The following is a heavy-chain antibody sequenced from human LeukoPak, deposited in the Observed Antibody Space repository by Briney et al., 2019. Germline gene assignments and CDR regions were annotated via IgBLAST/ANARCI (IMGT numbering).Heavy chain of an antibody. CDR3: AQERLYYYDRSGFYY. CDR1: GFTFSSYG. D-gene: IGHD3-22*01. J-gene: IGHJ4*02. CDR2: ISCDGRNK. V-gene: IGHV3-30*18. Sequence: QPGRSLRLSCTTSGFTFSSYGLHGVRQAPGKGLEWVAVISCDGRNKYYADSVKGRFIISRDNSNQTLFLQMNSLGVEDTAVYFCAQERLYYYDRSGFYYWGEGTLVTVSS.